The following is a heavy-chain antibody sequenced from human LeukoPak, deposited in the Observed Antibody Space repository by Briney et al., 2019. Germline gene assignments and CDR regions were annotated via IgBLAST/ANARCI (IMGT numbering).Heavy chain of an antibody. J-gene: IGHJ6*03. CDR3: ARVREATSTNYHYYYYYMDV. Sequence: KSSETLPLTCTVSGGSISSSSYYWGWLRQPPGKGLEWIGSIYYSGSTYYNPSLKSRVTISVDTSKNQFSLKLSSVTAADTAVYYCARVREATSTNYHYYYYYMDVWGKGTTVTISS. CDR1: GGSISSSSYY. D-gene: IGHD5-12*01. V-gene: IGHV4-39*07. CDR2: IYYSGST.